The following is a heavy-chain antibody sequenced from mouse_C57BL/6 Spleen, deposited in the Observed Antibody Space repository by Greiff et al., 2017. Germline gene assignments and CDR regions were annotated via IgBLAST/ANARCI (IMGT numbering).Heavy chain of an antibody. CDR2: INPNTGGT. V-gene: IGHV1-18*01. J-gene: IGHJ1*03. CDR3: ARESITTVELWYFDV. D-gene: IGHD1-1*01. CDR1: GYTFTDYN. Sequence: VQLQQSGPELVKPGASVKIPCKASGYTFTDYNMDWVKQSHGKSLEWIGDINPNTGGTIYNQKFKGKATLTVDKSSSTAYMELRSLTSEDTAVYYCARESITTVELWYFDVWGTGTTVTVSS.